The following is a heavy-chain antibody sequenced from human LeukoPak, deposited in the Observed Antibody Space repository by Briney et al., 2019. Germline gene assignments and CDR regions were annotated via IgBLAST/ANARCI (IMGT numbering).Heavy chain of an antibody. J-gene: IGHJ4*02. Sequence: SETLSLTCAVYGGSFSGYYWSWIRQPPGKGLEWIGEINHSGSTNYNPSLKSRVTISVDTSKNQFSLKLSSVTAADTAVYYCASTPDCGGSCCSFDYWGQGTLVTVSS. V-gene: IGHV4-34*01. CDR2: INHSGST. CDR1: GGSFSGYY. D-gene: IGHD2-15*01. CDR3: ASTPDCGGSCCSFDY.